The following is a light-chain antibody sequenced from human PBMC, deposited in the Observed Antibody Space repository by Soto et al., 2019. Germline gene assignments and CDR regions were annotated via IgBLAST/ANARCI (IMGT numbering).Light chain of an antibody. V-gene: IGLV2-23*02. CDR1: SSDVGSYNL. Sequence: QSVLTQPASWSGSPGQSITISCTGTSSDVGSYNLVSWYQQHSGKAPKLMIYEVSKRPSGVSNRFSGSKSGNTASLTISGLQAEDEADYYCTSYAGDTAPYVFGTGTKVTVL. CDR3: TSYAGDTAPYV. CDR2: EVS. J-gene: IGLJ1*01.